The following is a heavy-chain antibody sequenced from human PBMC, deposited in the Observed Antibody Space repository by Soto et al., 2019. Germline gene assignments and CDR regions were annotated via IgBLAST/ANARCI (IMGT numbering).Heavy chain of an antibody. CDR2: ISDDGDKR. V-gene: IGHV3-30*18. CDR1: GFTFSNYG. J-gene: IGHJ4*02. CDR3: AKARVRIVGSNSFDY. D-gene: IGHD1-26*01. Sequence: LRLSCVGSGFTFSNYGMHWVRQPPGKGLEWVALISDDGDKRYYADSVRGRLIISRDNSKDTLYLQMNSLGPDDTAVYFCAKARVRIVGSNSFDYWGQGTPVTVSS.